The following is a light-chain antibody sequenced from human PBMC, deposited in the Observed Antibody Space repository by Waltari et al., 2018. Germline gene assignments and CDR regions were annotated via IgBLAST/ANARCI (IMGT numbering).Light chain of an antibody. CDR2: DAV. Sequence: QSVLTQPRPVSGSPGQSVTIPCTGTNSDVGSDDSVSWYQQNAGKAPKLVIYDAVRRPSGVPYRFSGSKYGATASLTISGLQAEDEADYYCCSYAGNYKFVFGGGTKVTVL. V-gene: IGLV2-11*01. CDR1: NSDVGSDDS. J-gene: IGLJ2*01. CDR3: CSYAGNYKFV.